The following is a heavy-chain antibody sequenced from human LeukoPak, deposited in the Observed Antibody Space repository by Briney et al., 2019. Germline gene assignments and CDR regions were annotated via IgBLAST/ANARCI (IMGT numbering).Heavy chain of an antibody. D-gene: IGHD6-13*01. V-gene: IGHV1-46*01. CDR3: ARGGSSWYRGSFQH. Sequence: ASVKDSCKASGYTFTSYDMHWVRQAPGQGLEWMGIINPSGGSTSYAQIFQGRVTMTRDTSTSTVYMGLSSLRSEDTAVYYCARGGSSWYRGSFQHWGQGTLVTVSS. CDR2: INPSGGST. J-gene: IGHJ1*01. CDR1: GYTFTSYD.